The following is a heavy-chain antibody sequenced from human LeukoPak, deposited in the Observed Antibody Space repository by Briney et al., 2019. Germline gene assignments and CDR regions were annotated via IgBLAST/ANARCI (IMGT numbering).Heavy chain of an antibody. Sequence: PGGSLRLSCAASGFTFSSYWMHWVRQAPGKGPVWVSRINSDGSSTSYADSVKGRFTISRDNAKNTLYLQMNSLRAEDTAVYYCARSGVVPAAIPPDNYYYGMDVWGQGTTVTVSS. CDR1: GFTFSSYW. CDR3: ARSGVVPAAIPPDNYYYGMDV. V-gene: IGHV3-74*01. CDR2: INSDGSST. J-gene: IGHJ6*02. D-gene: IGHD2-2*01.